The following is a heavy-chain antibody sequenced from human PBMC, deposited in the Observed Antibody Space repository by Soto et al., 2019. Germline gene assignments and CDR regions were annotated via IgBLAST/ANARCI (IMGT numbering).Heavy chain of an antibody. CDR2: VSWKSGSI. D-gene: IGHD2-2*01. Sequence: EVQLVESGGGLVQPGRSLRLSCAAYGFTFDDYAMHWVRQAPGKGLEWVSGVSWKSGSIGYADSVKGRFTISRDNAKKSLYLQMNSLRAEDTALYYCAKGQLQNYDYGMDVWGQGTTVTVSS. V-gene: IGHV3-9*01. J-gene: IGHJ6*02. CDR3: AKGQLQNYDYGMDV. CDR1: GFTFDDYA.